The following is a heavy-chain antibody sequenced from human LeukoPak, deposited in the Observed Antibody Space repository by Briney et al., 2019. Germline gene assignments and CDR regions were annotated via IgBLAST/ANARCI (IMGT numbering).Heavy chain of an antibody. CDR1: GGTFSSYA. J-gene: IGHJ4*02. CDR3: ARDWECSGGSCYRFPPVN. D-gene: IGHD2-15*01. CDR2: IIPIFGTA. Sequence: ASVKVSCKASGGTFSSYAISWVRQAPGQGLEWMGGIIPIFGTANYAQKFQGRVTITTDESTSTAYMELSSLRSEDTAVYYCARDWECSGGSCYRFPPVNWGQGTLVTVSS. V-gene: IGHV1-69*05.